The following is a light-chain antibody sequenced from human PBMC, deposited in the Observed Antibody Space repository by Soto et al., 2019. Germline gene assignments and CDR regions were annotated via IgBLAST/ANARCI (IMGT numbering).Light chain of an antibody. CDR2: DAS. CDR1: QSVGSY. Sequence: EIVLTQSPATLSLSPGERATLSCRASQSVGSYLAWYLQKPGQAPRLLIYDASNRATGIPARFSGSGSGTDFTLTISSLEPEDVAVYYCQQRSNWPRTCGQGTKVEIK. V-gene: IGKV3-11*01. CDR3: QQRSNWPRT. J-gene: IGKJ1*01.